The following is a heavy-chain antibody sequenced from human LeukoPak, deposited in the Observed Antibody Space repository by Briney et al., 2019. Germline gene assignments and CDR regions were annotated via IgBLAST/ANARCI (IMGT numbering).Heavy chain of an antibody. V-gene: IGHV4-39*07. Sequence: PSETLSLTCTVSGVSISSSYSYWGWIRQPPGKGLEWIGEINHSGSTNYNPSLKSRVTISVDTSKNQFSLKLSSVTAADTAVYYCARDYASGDLYYWGQGTLVTVSS. CDR1: GVSISSSYSY. D-gene: IGHD3-10*01. J-gene: IGHJ4*02. CDR3: ARDYASGDLYY. CDR2: INHSGST.